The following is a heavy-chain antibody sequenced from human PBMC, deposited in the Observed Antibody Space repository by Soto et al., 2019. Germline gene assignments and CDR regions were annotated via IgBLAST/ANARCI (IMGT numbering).Heavy chain of an antibody. CDR2: ISAYNGNT. V-gene: IGHV1-18*01. CDR1: GYTFTSYG. J-gene: IGHJ5*02. CDR3: VRWQNQLQSHWFDP. Sequence: QVQLVQSGAEVKKPGASVKVSCKASGYTFTSYGISWVRQAPGQGLEWLGWISAYNGNTNYAQKLQGRVTMTTDTSTSTAYMELRSLRSDGTAGYYCVRWQNQLQSHWFDPWGQGTLVTVSS. D-gene: IGHD2-2*01.